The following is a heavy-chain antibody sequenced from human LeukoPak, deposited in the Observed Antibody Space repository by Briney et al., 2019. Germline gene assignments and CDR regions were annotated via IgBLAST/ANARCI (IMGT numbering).Heavy chain of an antibody. Sequence: GESLKISCKGSGYSFTTYWIGLVRQMPGKGLEWMGIVYPGDSDTRYSPSFQGQVTTSADKSISTAYLQWSSLKASDSAMYYCARHERGNDYWGQGTLVTVSS. V-gene: IGHV5-51*01. D-gene: IGHD3-10*01. CDR1: GYSFTTYW. CDR3: ARHERGNDY. J-gene: IGHJ4*02. CDR2: VYPGDSDT.